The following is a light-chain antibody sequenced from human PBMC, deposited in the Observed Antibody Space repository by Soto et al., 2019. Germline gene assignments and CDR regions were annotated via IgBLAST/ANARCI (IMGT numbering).Light chain of an antibody. CDR2: DVT. V-gene: IGLV2-14*03. CDR1: SSDVGGYNY. J-gene: IGLJ1*01. CDR3: SSYTTSNTRQIV. Sequence: QSVLTQPASVSGSPGQSITISCTGTSSDVGGYNYVSWYQHHPGKAPKLIIYDVTNRPSGVSNPFSGSKSGNTASLTISGLQPEDEAEYYCSSYTTSNTRQIVCGTGNKVTVL.